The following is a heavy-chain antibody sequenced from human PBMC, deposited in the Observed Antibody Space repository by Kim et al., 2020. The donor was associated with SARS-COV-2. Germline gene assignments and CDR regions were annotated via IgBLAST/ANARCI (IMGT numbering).Heavy chain of an antibody. D-gene: IGHD6-13*01. CDR2: ISSSGSTI. V-gene: IGHV3-48*03. CDR3: ARDEGLAAAGTGGFDY. CDR1: GFTFSSYE. Sequence: GGSLRLSCAASGFTFSSYEMNWVRQAPGKGLEWVSYISSSGSTIYYADSVKGRFTISRDNAKNSLYLQMNSLRAEDTAVYYCARDEGLAAAGTGGFDYWGQGTLVTVSS. J-gene: IGHJ4*02.